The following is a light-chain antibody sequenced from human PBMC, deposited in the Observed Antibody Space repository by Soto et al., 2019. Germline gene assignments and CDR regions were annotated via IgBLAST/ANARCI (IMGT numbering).Light chain of an antibody. CDR3: QQYNNWPPWT. CDR1: QSVSSN. CDR2: GAS. Sequence: EILTTQSPATLSVSPGERATLSCRASQSVSSNLAWYQQKPGQAPRLLIYGASTRATGIPARFSGSGSGTEFTLTISSLQSEDFAVYYCQQYNNWPPWTFGQGTKVDI. V-gene: IGKV3-15*01. J-gene: IGKJ1*01.